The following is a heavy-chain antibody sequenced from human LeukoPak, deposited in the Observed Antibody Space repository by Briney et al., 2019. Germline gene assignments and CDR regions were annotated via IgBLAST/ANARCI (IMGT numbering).Heavy chain of an antibody. J-gene: IGHJ4*02. CDR3: ARADKGYDSSGYLDY. CDR1: GGSISSGSYY. CDR2: IYTSGST. Sequence: SETLSLTCTVSGGSISSGSYYWSWIRQPAGKGLEWIGRIYTSGSTNYNPSLKSRVTISVDTSKNQFSLKLSSVTAADTAVYYCARADKGYDSSGYLDYWGQGTLVTVSS. V-gene: IGHV4-61*02. D-gene: IGHD3-22*01.